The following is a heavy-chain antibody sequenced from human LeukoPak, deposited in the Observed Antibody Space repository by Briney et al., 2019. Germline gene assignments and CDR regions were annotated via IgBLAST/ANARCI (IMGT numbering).Heavy chain of an antibody. CDR2: ISSSSSYI. Sequence: GGSLRLSCAASGFTFSSYSMNRVRQAPGKGLEWVSSISSSSSYIYYADSVKGRFTISRDNAKNSLYLQMNSLRAEDTAVYYCARDAGYYDSSGYYDYWGQGTLVTVSS. CDR3: ARDAGYYDSSGYYDY. CDR1: GFTFSSYS. J-gene: IGHJ4*02. V-gene: IGHV3-21*01. D-gene: IGHD3-22*01.